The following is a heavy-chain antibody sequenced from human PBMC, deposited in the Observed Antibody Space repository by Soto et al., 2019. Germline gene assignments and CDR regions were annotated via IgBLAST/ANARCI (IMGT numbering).Heavy chain of an antibody. D-gene: IGHD6-13*01. Sequence: QVQLQESGPGLVKPSGTLSLTCAVSGGSISSSNWWSWVRQPPGKGLEWIGEIYHSGSTNYNPSLKRRVTISVDKSKNQFSLKLSSVTAADTAVYYCARERTYSSSYGAGIFFYYYYGMDVWGQGTTVTVSS. CDR3: ARERTYSSSYGAGIFFYYYYGMDV. CDR2: IYHSGST. CDR1: GGSISSSNW. V-gene: IGHV4-4*02. J-gene: IGHJ6*02.